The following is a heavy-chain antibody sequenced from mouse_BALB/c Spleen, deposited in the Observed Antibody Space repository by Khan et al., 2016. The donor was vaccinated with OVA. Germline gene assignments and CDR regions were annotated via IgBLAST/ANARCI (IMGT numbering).Heavy chain of an antibody. CDR1: GYSITSNYA. V-gene: IGHV3-2*02. J-gene: IGHJ4*01. CDR3: ARGNYYGYAMDY. D-gene: IGHD1-1*01. CDR2: ISYSGST. Sequence: EVQLQESGPGLVKPSQSLSLTCTVTGYSITSNYAWNWIRQLPGNKLEWMGYISYSGSTSYNPSLKSRISITRDTSKNQFFLQLNSVTTEDAATYYCARGNYYGYAMDYWDQGTSVPVSS.